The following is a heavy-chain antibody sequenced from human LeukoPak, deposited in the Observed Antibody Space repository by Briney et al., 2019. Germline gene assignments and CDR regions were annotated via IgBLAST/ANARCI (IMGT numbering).Heavy chain of an antibody. V-gene: IGHV3-7*01. CDR2: IKQDGSEK. Sequence: PGGSLRLSCEASGFTFSNYWMSWVRQAPGKGLEWVANIKQDGSEKYYVDSMKGRFTVSRDNARKSLYLQMNSLRAEDTAVYYCARRPYCYDNSAYDYYFDFWGQGTLVTVSS. CDR1: GFTFSNYW. D-gene: IGHD3-22*01. CDR3: ARRPYCYDNSAYDYYFDF. J-gene: IGHJ4*02.